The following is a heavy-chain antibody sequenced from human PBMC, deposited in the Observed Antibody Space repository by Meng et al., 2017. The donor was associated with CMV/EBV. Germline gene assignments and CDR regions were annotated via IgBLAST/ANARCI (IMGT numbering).Heavy chain of an antibody. CDR3: AREGDNPFDY. J-gene: IGHJ4*02. CDR2: IYYSGST. Sequence: QVRLKGSGPRLVKPSPTLSLTCTGSGGSISSGDNDWSWIRQPPGKGLEWIGYIYYSGSTYYNPSLKSRVTISVDTSKNQFSLKLSSVTAADTAVYYCAREGDNPFDYWGQGTLVTVSS. D-gene: IGHD2-21*02. CDR1: GGSISSGDND. V-gene: IGHV4-30-4*08.